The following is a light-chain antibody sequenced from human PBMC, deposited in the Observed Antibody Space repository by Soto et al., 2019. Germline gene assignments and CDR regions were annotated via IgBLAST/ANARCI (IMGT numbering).Light chain of an antibody. CDR2: KAS. V-gene: IGKV1-5*03. J-gene: IGKJ2*01. Sequence: DIQMTQSPSTLSASVGDRVTITCRASQSISSWLAWYQQKPGKAPKLLIYKASSLESGVPSRFSGSGSGTEFTLTISSLHPDDFATYYCQQYSTYLYTFGQGTKLEIK. CDR1: QSISSW. CDR3: QQYSTYLYT.